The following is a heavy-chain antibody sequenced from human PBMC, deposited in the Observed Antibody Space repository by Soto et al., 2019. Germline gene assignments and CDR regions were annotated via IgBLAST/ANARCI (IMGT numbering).Heavy chain of an antibody. CDR2: LYWDDDK. J-gene: IGHJ4*02. CDR3: AHRILRTVFGLVTTTAIYFDF. V-gene: IGHV2-5*02. D-gene: IGHD3-3*01. CDR1: GFSLTTSGVG. Sequence: QITLNESGPTVVKPAENLTLTCTFSGFSLTTSGVGVGWIRQSPGKAPEWLALLYWDDDKRYSASLKSRLTITKDTSNNQVVLTMASVDTADTATYYCAHRILRTVFGLVTTTAIYFDFWGQGTPVVVSS.